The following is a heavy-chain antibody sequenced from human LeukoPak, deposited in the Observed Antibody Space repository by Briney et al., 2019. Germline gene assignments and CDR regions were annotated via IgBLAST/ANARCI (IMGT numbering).Heavy chain of an antibody. CDR2: INHSGST. V-gene: IGHV4-34*01. CDR3: AKHGSGSYYSN. J-gene: IGHJ4*02. CDR1: GGSFSGYY. Sequence: SETLSLTCAVYGGSFSGYYWSWIRQPPGKGLEWIGEINHSGSTNYNPSLKSRVTISVDTSKNQFSLRLNSVTAADTAVYYCAKHGSGSYYSNWGQGTLVTVSS. D-gene: IGHD3-10*01.